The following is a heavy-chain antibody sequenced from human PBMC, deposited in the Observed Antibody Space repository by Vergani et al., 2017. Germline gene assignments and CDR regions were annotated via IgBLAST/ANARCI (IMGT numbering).Heavy chain of an antibody. Sequence: QVQLVQSGAEVKKPGSSVKVSCKASGGTFSSYAISWVRQAPGQGLEWMGRIIPILGTANYAQKFQGRVTITADESTSTAYMELSSLRSEDTAVYYCAREITMDRPYYYYYGMDVWGQGTTVTVSS. CDR3: AREITMDRPYYYYYGMDV. CDR1: GGTFSSYA. D-gene: IGHD3-10*01. J-gene: IGHJ6*02. CDR2: IIPILGTA. V-gene: IGHV1-69*11.